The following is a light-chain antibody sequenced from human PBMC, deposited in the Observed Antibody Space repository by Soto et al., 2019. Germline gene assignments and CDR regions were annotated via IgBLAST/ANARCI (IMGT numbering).Light chain of an antibody. CDR2: GAS. CDR3: QQYGSSPRT. Sequence: EIVLTQSPGTLCLSPGERATLSYRASQSVSSSYLAWYQQKPGQAPRLLIYGASSRATGISDRFSGSGSGTDFTLTISRLEPEDFAVYYCQQYGSSPRTFGPGTKVDIK. CDR1: QSVSSSY. V-gene: IGKV3-20*01. J-gene: IGKJ3*01.